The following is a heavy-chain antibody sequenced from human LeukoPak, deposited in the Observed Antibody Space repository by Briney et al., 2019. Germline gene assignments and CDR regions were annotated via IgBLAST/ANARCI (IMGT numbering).Heavy chain of an antibody. D-gene: IGHD6-25*01. V-gene: IGHV3-11*04. J-gene: IGHJ6*03. CDR3: ATDRDLAAIYYYYYMDV. Sequence: GGSLRLSCAASGFTFSDYYMSWLREAPGHGLEGVSYISSSGSTIYHADSVKGRFTISRNNAKNSLYLKMNSLRAEDTAVYYCATDRDLAAIYYYYYMDVWGKGTTVTVSS. CDR1: GFTFSDYY. CDR2: ISSSGSTI.